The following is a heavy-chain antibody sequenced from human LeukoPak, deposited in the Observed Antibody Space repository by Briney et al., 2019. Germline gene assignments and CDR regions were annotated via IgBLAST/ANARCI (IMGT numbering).Heavy chain of an antibody. CDR2: INPNSGGT. V-gene: IGHV1-2*02. CDR1: GYTFTSYD. D-gene: IGHD2-2*01. Sequence: ASVTVSCKASGYTFTSYDINWVRQATGQGLEWMGWINPNSGGTNYAQKFQGRVTMTRDTSISTAYMELSRLRSDDTAVYYCASISSTSPWGQGTLVTVSS. CDR3: ASISSTSP. J-gene: IGHJ5*02.